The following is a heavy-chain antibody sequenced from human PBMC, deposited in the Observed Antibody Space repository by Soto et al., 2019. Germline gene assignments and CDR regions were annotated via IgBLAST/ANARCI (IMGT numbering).Heavy chain of an antibody. V-gene: IGHV3-23*01. J-gene: IGHJ4*02. Sequence: EVPLLESGGGSVQPGGSLRLSCAASGFTFSNYAMTWVRQARGKGLEWVSTMSGTAGNTCYADSVKGRFTISRDNSKNTLYLQMNSLRAKDTAVYYCAKKYYFGSGSYVFYFDYWGQGTLVTVSS. CDR2: MSGTAGNT. CDR1: GFTFSNYA. CDR3: AKKYYFGSGSYVFYFDY. D-gene: IGHD3-10*01.